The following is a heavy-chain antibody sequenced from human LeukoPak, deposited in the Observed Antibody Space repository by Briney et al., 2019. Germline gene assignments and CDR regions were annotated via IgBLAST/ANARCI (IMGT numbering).Heavy chain of an antibody. CDR3: ARDEGRPYYYDNSGRDPDAFDI. Sequence: GGSLRLSCEASGFTVADYAVHWVRQAPGKGLEWVAVISYDEINKFYADSVKGRFTISRDISKNAVYLQMNSLSAEDAAVYYCARDEGRPYYYDNSGRDPDAFDIWGQGTMVTVSS. V-gene: IGHV3-30-3*01. CDR1: GFTVADYA. CDR2: ISYDEINK. J-gene: IGHJ3*02. D-gene: IGHD3-22*01.